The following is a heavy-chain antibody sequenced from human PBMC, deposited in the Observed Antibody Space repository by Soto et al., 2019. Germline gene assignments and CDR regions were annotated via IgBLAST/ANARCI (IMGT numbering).Heavy chain of an antibody. CDR1: GLTVSNNS. D-gene: IGHD6-25*01. J-gene: IGHJ6*03. CDR3: ARAGVYSSANMDV. Sequence: EVQLVESGGGLVQPGGSLRVSCAASGLTVSNNSMNWVRQAPGKGLEWVSITLSGGSTYYADSVKGRFTISRDNSKNTLHLQMNSLTAEDTAVYYCARAGVYSSANMDVWGKGATVTVSS. CDR2: TLSGGST. V-gene: IGHV3-66*01.